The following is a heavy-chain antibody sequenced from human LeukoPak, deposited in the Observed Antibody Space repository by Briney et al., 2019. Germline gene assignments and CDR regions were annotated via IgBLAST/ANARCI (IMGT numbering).Heavy chain of an antibody. CDR1: GGSFSGYY. D-gene: IGHD3-10*01. V-gene: IGHV4-34*01. CDR3: ARGPFKLITMVRGVIDYYYYYGMDV. J-gene: IGHJ6*02. CDR2: INHSGST. Sequence: PSETLSLTCAVYGGSFSGYYWSWIRQPPGKGLEWIGEINHSGSTNYNPSLKSRVTISVDTSKNQFSLKLSSVTAADTAVYYCARGPFKLITMVRGVIDYYYYYGMDVWGQGTTVTVSS.